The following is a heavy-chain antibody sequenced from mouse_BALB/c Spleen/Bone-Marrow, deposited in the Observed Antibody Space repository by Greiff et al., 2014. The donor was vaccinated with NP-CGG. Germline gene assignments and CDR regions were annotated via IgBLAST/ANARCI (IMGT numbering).Heavy chain of an antibody. J-gene: IGHJ4*01. D-gene: IGHD4-1*01. V-gene: IGHV3-1*02. CDR2: IHYSGIT. Sequence: DVHLVESGPDLVKPSQSLSLTCTVTGYSITSYYSWHWIRQFPGNKLEWMGYIHYSGITVYNPSLKGRISITRDTSNNQFFLQLNSVTTEDTATYYCARFAGTPYTMDYWGQGTSVTVSS. CDR1: GYSITSYYS. CDR3: ARFAGTPYTMDY.